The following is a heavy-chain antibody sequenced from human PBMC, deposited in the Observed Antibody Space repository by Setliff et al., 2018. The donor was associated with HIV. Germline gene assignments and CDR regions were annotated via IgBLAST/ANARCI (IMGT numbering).Heavy chain of an antibody. Sequence: SETLSLTCAVYGGSFSGYYWSWIRQTPGKGLERIGEIDHSGSTNYNPSLRSRLTISVDKSKNQFSLKLSSVTAADTAVYYCAREISRYSGYEGRMDYFDYWGQGTLVTVSS. D-gene: IGHD5-12*01. V-gene: IGHV4-34*01. CDR3: AREISRYSGYEGRMDYFDY. J-gene: IGHJ4*02. CDR1: GGSFSGYY. CDR2: IDHSGST.